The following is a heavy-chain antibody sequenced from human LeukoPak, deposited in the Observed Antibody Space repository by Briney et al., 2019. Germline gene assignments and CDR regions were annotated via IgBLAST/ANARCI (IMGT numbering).Heavy chain of an antibody. CDR2: IQYDGSNE. J-gene: IGHJ6*03. D-gene: IGHD2-8*01. CDR3: AKDRCSNGIGCYYYYMDV. CDR1: GFSFTTYW. Sequence: GGSLRLSCAASGFSFTTYWMSWVRQAPGKGLEWVAYIQYDGSNEQYADSVKGRFSISRDSSKNILYLQMNSLRAEDTAVYYCAKDRCSNGIGCYYYYMDVWGKGTTVTISS. V-gene: IGHV3-30*02.